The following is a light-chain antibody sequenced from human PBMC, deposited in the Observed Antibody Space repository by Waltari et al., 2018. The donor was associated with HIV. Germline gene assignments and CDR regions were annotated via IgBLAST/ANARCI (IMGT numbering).Light chain of an antibody. CDR2: KAS. CDR3: QQISSVSRT. J-gene: IGKJ4*01. CDR1: QSIGNW. Sequence: DIQMTQSPSTLSASVGDRVTITCRASQSIGNWLAWYQQKPGRAPKVLIYKASSLQSGVPSRFSGRGSETEFTLTISSLQPDDFATYYCQQISSVSRTFGGGTKVEIK. V-gene: IGKV1-5*03.